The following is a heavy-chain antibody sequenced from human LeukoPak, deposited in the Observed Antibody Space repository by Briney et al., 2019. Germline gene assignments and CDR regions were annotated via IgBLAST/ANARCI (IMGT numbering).Heavy chain of an antibody. J-gene: IGHJ5*01. V-gene: IGHV3-74*01. CDR2: INNDGSTT. D-gene: IGHD1-26*01. CDR3: VRDPPQWELTLDS. CDR1: GFILGDYW. Sequence: GGSLRLSCAASGFILGDYWMHWVRQAPGEGLVWVSRINNDGSTTTYADSVKGRFTSSRDNAKNTLYLQMNSLRAEDTAVYYCVRDPPQWELTLDSWGQGTLVPVSS.